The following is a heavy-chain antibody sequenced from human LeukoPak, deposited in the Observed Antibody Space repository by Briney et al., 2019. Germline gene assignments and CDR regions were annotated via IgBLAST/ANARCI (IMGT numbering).Heavy chain of an antibody. CDR2: IIPRFGTA. Sequence: SVKVSCKASGYTFTSYAMNCVRQAPGQGLEWMGGIIPRFGTANYAQKFQGGVTITADESTSTAYMELSSLRSEDTAVYYCARDRPGRYCSSPSCYIASPFDPWGQGTLVTVSS. CDR3: ARDRPGRYCSSPSCYIASPFDP. V-gene: IGHV1-69*13. D-gene: IGHD2-2*02. J-gene: IGHJ5*02. CDR1: GYTFTSYA.